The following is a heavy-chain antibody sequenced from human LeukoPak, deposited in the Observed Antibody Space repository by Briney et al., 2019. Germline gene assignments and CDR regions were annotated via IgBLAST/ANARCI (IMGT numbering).Heavy chain of an antibody. Sequence: GESLKISCMGSGYTFSRHWILWVRQMPGKGLEWMGIVYPGDSEARNSPSFQGQVTISADKSINTVYLQWHSLKASDSAMYYCARQHYYNSSYFDYWGQGTLVTVSS. D-gene: IGHD3-10*01. V-gene: IGHV5-51*01. CDR3: ARQHYYNSSYFDY. CDR1: GYTFSRHW. J-gene: IGHJ4*02. CDR2: VYPGDSEA.